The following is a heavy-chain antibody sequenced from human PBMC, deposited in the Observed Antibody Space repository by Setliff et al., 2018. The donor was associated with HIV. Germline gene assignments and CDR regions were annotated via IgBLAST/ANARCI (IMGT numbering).Heavy chain of an antibody. CDR1: GGSISGFY. D-gene: IGHD3-10*01. J-gene: IGHJ4*02. V-gene: IGHV4-59*05. CDR2: IYYSGNI. Sequence: PSETLSLTCTVSGGSISGFYWSWIRQPPGKGLEWIGSIYYSGNIFYKPSLKSRVTVSVDTSKNQFSLKVNSVTAADTAIYFCATNFGSGTYFDAHYFDSWGPGTLVTVSS. CDR3: ATNFGSGTYFDAHYFDS.